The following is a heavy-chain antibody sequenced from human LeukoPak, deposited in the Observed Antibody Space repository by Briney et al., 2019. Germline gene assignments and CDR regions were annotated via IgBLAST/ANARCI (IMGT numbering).Heavy chain of an antibody. J-gene: IGHJ4*02. V-gene: IGHV1-46*01. CDR1: GYTFTSYY. CDR3: ASVVGSGYYYGSGRFDY. Sequence: ASVKVSCKASGYTFTSYYMHWVRQAPGQGLEWMGIINPSGGSTSYAQKFQGRVTMTRDTPTSTVYMELSSLRSEDTAVYYCASVVGSGYYYGSGRFDYWGQGTLVTVSS. D-gene: IGHD3-10*01. CDR2: INPSGGST.